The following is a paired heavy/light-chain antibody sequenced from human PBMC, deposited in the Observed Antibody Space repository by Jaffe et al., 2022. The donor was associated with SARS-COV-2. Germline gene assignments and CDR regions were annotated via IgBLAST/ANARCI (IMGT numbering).Light chain of an antibody. J-gene: IGKJ4*01. CDR1: QSLLHSNGKTY. Sequence: DVVMTQTPLSLSVTPGQPASVSCKSSQSLLHSNGKTYLSWYLQKAGQPPQLLIYEVSNLFSGVPDRFSGSGSGADFTLKISRVEAEDVGIYYCMQNLQLPLTFGGGTKVEIK. V-gene: IGKV2D-29*01. CDR2: EVS. CDR3: MQNLQLPLT.
Heavy chain of an antibody. D-gene: IGHD2-15*01. J-gene: IGHJ4*02. CDR1: SGSISSGGYY. CDR2: IHTSGST. CDR3: ARYLGQVAGRGPQWYFDS. Sequence: QVQLQESGPGLVQPSQTLSLTCTVSSGSISSGGYYWTWIRQPAGKGLEWIGRIHTSGSTEYNPSLKSRVTVSVDTSKDQFSLKLTSVTAADTAVYYCARYLGQVAGRGPQWYFDSWGQGTLVTVSS. V-gene: IGHV4-61*02.